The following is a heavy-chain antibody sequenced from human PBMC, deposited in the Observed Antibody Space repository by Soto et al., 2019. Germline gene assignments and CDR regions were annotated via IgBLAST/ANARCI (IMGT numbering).Heavy chain of an antibody. Sequence: RASVKVSCKASGYTFTSYDINWVRQATGQGLEWMGWMNPNSGNTGYAQKFQGRVTMTRNTSISTAYMELSSLRSEDTAVYYCARVRHSYGYEYFDYWGQGTLVTVSS. CDR3: ARVRHSYGYEYFDY. J-gene: IGHJ4*02. CDR2: MNPNSGNT. V-gene: IGHV1-8*01. D-gene: IGHD5-18*01. CDR1: GYTFTSYD.